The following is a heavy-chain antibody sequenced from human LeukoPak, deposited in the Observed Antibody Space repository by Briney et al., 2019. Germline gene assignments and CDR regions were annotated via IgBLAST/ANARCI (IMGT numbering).Heavy chain of an antibody. V-gene: IGHV3-53*04. CDR2: IDTGGNT. Sequence: GGSLRLPCAASGFSVSTNYMNWVRQAPGKGLEWVSLIDTGGNTYYGDSVKGRFTISRHNSKNTVYLQMNRLRVEDTAVYYCARVPPRGSGSYSPVGWFDPWGQGTLVTVSS. CDR3: ARVPPRGSGSYSPVGWFDP. CDR1: GFSVSTNY. D-gene: IGHD3-10*01. J-gene: IGHJ5*02.